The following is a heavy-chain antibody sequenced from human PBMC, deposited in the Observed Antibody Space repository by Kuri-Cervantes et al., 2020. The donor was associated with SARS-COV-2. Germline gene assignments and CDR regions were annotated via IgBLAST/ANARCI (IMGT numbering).Heavy chain of an antibody. D-gene: IGHD1-7*01. V-gene: IGHV3-74*03. CDR3: ASYNWNFDTDY. Sequence: GESLKISCKASGFNFSDNWMNWVRQAPGQGLVWVSRINPEGSRTKYVDSVKGRFTISRDNAKNTLYLEMKSLRVDDTAIYYCASYNWNFDTDYWGQGILVTVSS. J-gene: IGHJ4*02. CDR2: INPEGSRT. CDR1: GFNFSDNW.